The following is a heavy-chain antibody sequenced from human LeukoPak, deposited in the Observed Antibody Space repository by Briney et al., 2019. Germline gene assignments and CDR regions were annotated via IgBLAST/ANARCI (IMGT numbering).Heavy chain of an antibody. Sequence: SETLSLTCAVYGGSFSGYYWSWIRQPPGKGLEWIGEINHSGSTNYNPSLKSRVTISVDTSKNQFSLKLSSVTAADTAVYYCARGWTSSYYDFWSGYLDWGQGTLVTVSS. CDR3: ARGWTSSYYDFWSGYLD. J-gene: IGHJ4*02. CDR2: INHSGST. D-gene: IGHD3-3*01. V-gene: IGHV4-34*01. CDR1: GGSFSGYY.